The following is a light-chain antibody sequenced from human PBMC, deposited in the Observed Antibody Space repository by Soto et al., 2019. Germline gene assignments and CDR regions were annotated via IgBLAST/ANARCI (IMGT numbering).Light chain of an antibody. CDR2: GAS. Sequence: EIVLTQSPGTLSLSPGERATLSCRASQSRSSSYIAWYQQKPGQPPRLLIYGASSRATVIPDRFSGSGSGTDFTLTISRLEPEDFAVYYCQQYGTSPLTFGGGTKVEIK. V-gene: IGKV3-20*01. J-gene: IGKJ4*01. CDR1: QSRSSSY. CDR3: QQYGTSPLT.